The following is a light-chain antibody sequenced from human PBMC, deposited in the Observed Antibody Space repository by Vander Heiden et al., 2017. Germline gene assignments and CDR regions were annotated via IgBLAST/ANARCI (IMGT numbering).Light chain of an antibody. CDR1: QSFSSY. Sequence: EIVLTQSPATLSLSPGVRATLSCRASQSFSSYLAWYQQKPGQAPRLLIYDASNWATGIPARFSGSGSGTDFTLTISSLEPEDFAVYYCQQRSNWLWTFGQGTKVEIK. CDR3: QQRSNWLWT. J-gene: IGKJ1*01. V-gene: IGKV3-11*01. CDR2: DAS.